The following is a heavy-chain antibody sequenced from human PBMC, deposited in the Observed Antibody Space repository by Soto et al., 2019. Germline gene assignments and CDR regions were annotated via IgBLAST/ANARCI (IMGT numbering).Heavy chain of an antibody. CDR3: ARHGVDRYGDQFVY. V-gene: IGHV4-59*08. CDR2: IYYSGST. D-gene: IGHD4-17*01. Sequence: SETLSLTCTVSGGSISRYYWSWIRQPPGKGLEWIGYIYYSGSTNYNPSLKSRVTISVDTSKNQFSLKLSSVTAADTAVYYCARHGVDRYGDQFVYWGQGTLVTVSS. J-gene: IGHJ4*02. CDR1: GGSISRYY.